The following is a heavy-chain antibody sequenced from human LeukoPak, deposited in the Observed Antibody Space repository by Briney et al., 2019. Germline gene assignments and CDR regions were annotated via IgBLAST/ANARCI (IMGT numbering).Heavy chain of an antibody. D-gene: IGHD5-18*01. Sequence: GGSLRLSCAASGFTFSSNYMSWVRQAPGKGLEWVSVIYSGGSTYYADSVKGRFTISRDNSKNTLYLQMNSLRAEDTAVYYCARDTPDTAMLEGYYYYGMDVWGQGTTVTVSS. CDR1: GFTFSSNY. CDR3: ARDTPDTAMLEGYYYYGMDV. CDR2: IYSGGST. J-gene: IGHJ6*02. V-gene: IGHV3-66*01.